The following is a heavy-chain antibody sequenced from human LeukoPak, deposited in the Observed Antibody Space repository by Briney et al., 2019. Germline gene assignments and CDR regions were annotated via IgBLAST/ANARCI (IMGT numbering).Heavy chain of an antibody. CDR2: INPGGGTT. J-gene: IGHJ4*02. CDR1: GYTFTSRY. V-gene: IGHV1-46*01. D-gene: IGHD3-22*01. Sequence: ASVKVSSKASGYTFTSRYMHWVRQAPGQGLEWMGIINPGGGTTGYAQKFQGRLTVTRDMSTTTVYMELSGLRSEDTAVYYCGRDMPRDMYYDSSNFDFWGQGTLVTVSP. CDR3: GRDMPRDMYYDSSNFDF.